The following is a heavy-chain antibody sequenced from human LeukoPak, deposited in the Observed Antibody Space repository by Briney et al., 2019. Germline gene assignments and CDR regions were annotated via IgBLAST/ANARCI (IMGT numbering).Heavy chain of an antibody. CDR1: GFTFSSYS. J-gene: IGHJ3*02. D-gene: IGHD3-3*01. V-gene: IGHV3-21*01. CDR2: ISSSSSYI. CDR3: ARDYGLRFLEWFGAFDI. Sequence: KPGGSLRLSCAASGFTFSSYSMNWVRQAPGKGLEWVSSISSSSSYIYYADSVKGRFTISRDNAKNSLCLQMNSLRAEDTAVYYCARDYGLRFLEWFGAFDIWGQGTMVTVSS.